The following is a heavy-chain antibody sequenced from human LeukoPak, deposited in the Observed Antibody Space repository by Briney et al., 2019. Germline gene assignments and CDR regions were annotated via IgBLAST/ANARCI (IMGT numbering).Heavy chain of an antibody. V-gene: IGHV3-7*01. CDR3: VRPVYFAADY. J-gene: IGHJ4*02. CDR2: IKQDGSEK. Sequence: GGSLRPSCAASGFNLTSHWMSWVRQAPGKGLEWVANIKQDGSEKFYVDSVKGRFTISRDNAKKSLYLQMNSLRAEDTAVYYCVRPVYFAADYWGQGTLVTVSS. D-gene: IGHD5/OR15-5a*01. CDR1: GFNLTSHW.